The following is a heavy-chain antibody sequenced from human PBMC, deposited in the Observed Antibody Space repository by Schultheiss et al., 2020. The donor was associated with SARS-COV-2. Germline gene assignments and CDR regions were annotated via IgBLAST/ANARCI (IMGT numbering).Heavy chain of an antibody. CDR2: TSNDGTNK. J-gene: IGHJ4*02. CDR3: ATEAVAGVIY. D-gene: IGHD6-19*01. CDR1: GFTFSSYA. V-gene: IGHV3-30*04. Sequence: LSLTCAASGFTFSSYAMHWVRQAPGKGLEWVAITSNDGTNKYYAASVKGRFTISRDNSKNTLYLQMNSLRPEDTAVYYCATEAVAGVIYWGQGTLVTVSS.